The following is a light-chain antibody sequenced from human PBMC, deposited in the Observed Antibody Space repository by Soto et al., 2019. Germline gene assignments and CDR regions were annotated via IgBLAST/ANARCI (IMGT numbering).Light chain of an antibody. Sequence: DIQMTQSPSSVSASVGDRVTITSRASQGIDSWLAWYQQKPGKAPQLLIFGAFVLQSGVPSRFSGSGSGTEFTLTISYVQPEDCATYYCQQGNSFPLTFGGGTKVEIK. V-gene: IGKV1D-12*01. CDR2: GAF. CDR3: QQGNSFPLT. CDR1: QGIDSW. J-gene: IGKJ4*01.